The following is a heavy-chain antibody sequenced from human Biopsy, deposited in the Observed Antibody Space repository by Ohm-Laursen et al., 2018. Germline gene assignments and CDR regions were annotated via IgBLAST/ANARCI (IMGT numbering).Heavy chain of an antibody. Sequence: ASVKVSCKTSGYNFISYSINWVRQAPGQGLEWMGWIRPLNGDTKYGQKFQDRVTMTTDTSTSTEYIELTSLRSDDTAVYYCARGEVTFGELIVSLDSWGQGTLVTVSS. D-gene: IGHD3-16*02. CDR3: ARGEVTFGELIVSLDS. CDR1: GYNFISYS. J-gene: IGHJ4*02. CDR2: IRPLNGDT. V-gene: IGHV1-18*01.